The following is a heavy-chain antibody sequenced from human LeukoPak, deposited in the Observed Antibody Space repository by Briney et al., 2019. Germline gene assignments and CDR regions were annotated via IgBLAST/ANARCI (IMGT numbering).Heavy chain of an antibody. CDR1: GGSISSYY. J-gene: IGHJ3*02. Sequence: AETLSLTCTVSGGSISSYYWSWIRQPPGKGLEWIGYIYYSGSTNYNPSLKSRVTISVDTSKNQFSLKLSSGTAADTAVYYCARETGAFDIWGQGTMVTVSS. V-gene: IGHV4-59*01. CDR3: ARETGAFDI. CDR2: IYYSGST.